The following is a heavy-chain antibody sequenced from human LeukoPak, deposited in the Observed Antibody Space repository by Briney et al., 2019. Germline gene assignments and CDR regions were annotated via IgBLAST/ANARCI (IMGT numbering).Heavy chain of an antibody. D-gene: IGHD4-17*01. J-gene: IGHJ4*02. CDR2: ITRNSETI. Sequence: PGGSLRLSCAASGITFSGYSLNWVRQAPGKGLEWVSYITRNSETIYYADSVKGRFTISRDNAKKLLFLQMNSLRTEDTAVYYCATNGDYPFDSWGQGTLVTVSS. V-gene: IGHV3-48*01. CDR3: ATNGDYPFDS. CDR1: GITFSGYS.